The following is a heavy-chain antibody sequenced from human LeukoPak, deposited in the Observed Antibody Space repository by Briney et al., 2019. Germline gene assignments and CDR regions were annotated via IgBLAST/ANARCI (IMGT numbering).Heavy chain of an antibody. Sequence: PSETLSLTCNVSGGSFTNYYWSWIRQTPEKGLEWIGQINHSGDTSHNPSLRSRMTSSVDRSKNQFSLKVTSVTAADTGVYYCARGPGTLGLSPWGQGTLVTVSS. CDR3: ARGPGTLGLSP. CDR2: INHSGDT. CDR1: GGSFTNYY. D-gene: IGHD1-7*01. V-gene: IGHV4-34*01. J-gene: IGHJ5*02.